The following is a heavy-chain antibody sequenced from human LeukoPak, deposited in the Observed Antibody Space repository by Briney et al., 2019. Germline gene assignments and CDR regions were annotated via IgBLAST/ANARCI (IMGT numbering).Heavy chain of an antibody. Sequence: GGSLRLSCAASGFTVSSSYMSWVRQAPGKGLEWVSVIYSGGSTYYADSVKGRFTISRDNSKNTLYLQMNSLRAEDTAVYYCARDLAADSNYYYYMDVWGKGTTVTVSS. V-gene: IGHV3-53*01. J-gene: IGHJ6*03. CDR1: GFTVSSSY. CDR2: IYSGGST. CDR3: ARDLAADSNYYYYMDV. D-gene: IGHD6-13*01.